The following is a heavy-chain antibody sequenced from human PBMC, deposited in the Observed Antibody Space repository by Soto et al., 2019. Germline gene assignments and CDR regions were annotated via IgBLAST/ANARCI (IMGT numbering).Heavy chain of an antibody. CDR1: GFTFSSYW. V-gene: IGHV3-74*01. CDR3: ARAPPYYNDSSGPMHV. D-gene: IGHD3-22*01. J-gene: IGHJ6*04. CDR2: INSDWSIT. Sequence: PGVSLSLSCAASGFTFSSYWMHWVRPAPGKGLVWVSRINSDWSITIYGDSVKVRLPTSRDNAKNTLYLQMNSLRAEDTAVYYCARAPPYYNDSSGPMHVWGKGTTVTVS.